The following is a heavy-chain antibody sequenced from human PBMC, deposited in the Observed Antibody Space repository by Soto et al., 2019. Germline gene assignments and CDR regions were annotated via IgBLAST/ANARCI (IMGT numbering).Heavy chain of an antibody. CDR3: AKDGVQTADY. CDR2: ISYDGSNK. J-gene: IGHJ4*02. V-gene: IGHV3-30*18. Sequence: GGSLSLSCAASGFTFSSYGMHWVRQAPGKGLEWVAVISYDGSNKYYADSVKGRFTISRDNSKNTLYLQMNSLRAEDTAVYYCAKDGVQTADYWGQGTLVTVSS. CDR1: GFTFSSYG.